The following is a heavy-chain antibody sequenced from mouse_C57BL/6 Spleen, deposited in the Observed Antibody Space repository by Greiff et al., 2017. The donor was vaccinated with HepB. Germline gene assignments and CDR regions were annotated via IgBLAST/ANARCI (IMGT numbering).Heavy chain of an antibody. Sequence: DVKLVESEGGLVQPGSSMKLSCTASGFTFSDYYMAWVRQVPEKGLEWVANINYDGSSTYYLDSLKSRFIISRDNAKNILYLQMSSLKSEDTATYYCARDGGNYDYGEGSYWYFDVWGTGTTVTVSS. J-gene: IGHJ1*03. V-gene: IGHV5-16*01. CDR2: INYDGSST. CDR3: ARDGGNYDYGEGSYWYFDV. CDR1: GFTFSDYY. D-gene: IGHD2-4*01.